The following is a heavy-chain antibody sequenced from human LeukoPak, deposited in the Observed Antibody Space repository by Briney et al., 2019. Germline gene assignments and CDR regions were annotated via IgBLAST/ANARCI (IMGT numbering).Heavy chain of an antibody. D-gene: IGHD6-25*01. J-gene: IGHJ4*02. CDR2: LFYGENT. V-gene: IGHV4-39*01. Sequence: PSEALSLTCTVSGGPISHISSSTYYWGWLREAPGKGLEWIGSLFYGENTHYSPFLKSRATLSVDASNNQFSLKLTSVTAADAAVYFCARQLPTAAADTTGYFVYWGQGTVVTVSS. CDR3: ARQLPTAAADTTGYFVY. CDR1: GGPISHISSSTYY.